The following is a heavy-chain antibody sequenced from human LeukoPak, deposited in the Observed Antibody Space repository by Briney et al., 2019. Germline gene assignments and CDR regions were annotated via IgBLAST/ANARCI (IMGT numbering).Heavy chain of an antibody. CDR1: GGSLSNYY. CDR3: ARSYYDFWSGYYYHFDY. CDR2: IYDSGDT. D-gene: IGHD3-3*01. Sequence: SETLSLTCTVSGGSLSNYYWNWIRQPPGKGLEWIGYIYDSGDTKYNPSLKSRVTISVDTSKNQFSLKLSSVTAADTAVYYCARSYYDFWSGYYYHFDYWGQGTLVAVSS. V-gene: IGHV4-59*01. J-gene: IGHJ4*02.